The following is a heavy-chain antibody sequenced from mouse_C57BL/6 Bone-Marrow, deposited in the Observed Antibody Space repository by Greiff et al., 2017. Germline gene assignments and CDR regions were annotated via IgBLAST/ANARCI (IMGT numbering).Heavy chain of an antibody. Sequence: VMLVESGPELVKPGASVKLSCKASGYTFTSYDINWVKQRPGQGLEWIGWIYPRDGSTKYNEKFKGKATLTVDTSSSTAYMELHSLTSEDSAVYFCARFDYYGSSYVLYAMDYWGQGTSVTVSS. CDR1: GYTFTSYD. J-gene: IGHJ4*01. CDR3: ARFDYYGSSYVLYAMDY. D-gene: IGHD1-1*01. V-gene: IGHV1-85*01. CDR2: IYPRDGST.